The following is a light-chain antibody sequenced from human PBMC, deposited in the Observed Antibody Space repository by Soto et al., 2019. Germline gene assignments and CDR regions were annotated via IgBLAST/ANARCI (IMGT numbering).Light chain of an antibody. CDR3: QQYGSSPQT. J-gene: IGKJ1*01. CDR2: GAS. CDR1: QSVSSSY. Sequence: EIVLTQSPGTLSLSPGERATLSCRARQSVSSSYLAWYQQKPGQAPRLLIHGASSRATGIPDRFSGSGSGTDFTLTISRLEPEDFAVYYCQQYGSSPQTFGQGTKVEIK. V-gene: IGKV3-20*01.